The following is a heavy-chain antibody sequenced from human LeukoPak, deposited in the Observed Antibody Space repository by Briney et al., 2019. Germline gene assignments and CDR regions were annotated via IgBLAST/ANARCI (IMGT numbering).Heavy chain of an antibody. CDR3: AREATGGYYFDY. Sequence: QPGGSLRLSCAASGFTFSSYAMHRVRQAPGKGLEWVAVISYDGSNKYYADSVKGRFTISRDNSKNTLYLQMNSLRAEDTAVYYCAREATGGYYFDYWGQGTLVTVSS. J-gene: IGHJ4*02. V-gene: IGHV3-30*04. CDR2: ISYDGSNK. D-gene: IGHD7-27*01. CDR1: GFTFSSYA.